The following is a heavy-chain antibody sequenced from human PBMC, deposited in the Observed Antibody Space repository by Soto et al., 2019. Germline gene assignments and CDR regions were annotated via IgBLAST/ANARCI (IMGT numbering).Heavy chain of an antibody. D-gene: IGHD3-3*01. CDR1: GGSISSYY. J-gene: IGHJ6*02. CDR2: IYYSGST. Sequence: SETLSLTCTVSGGSISSYYWSWIRQPPGKGLEWIGYIYYSGSTNYNPSLKSRVTISVDTSKNQFSLKLSSVTAADTAVYYCARVNWGFWSGYIYYYGMDVWGQGTTVTVSS. CDR3: ARVNWGFWSGYIYYYGMDV. V-gene: IGHV4-59*01.